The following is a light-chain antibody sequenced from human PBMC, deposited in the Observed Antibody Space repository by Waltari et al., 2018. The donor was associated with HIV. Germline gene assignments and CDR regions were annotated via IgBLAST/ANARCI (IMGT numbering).Light chain of an antibody. J-gene: IGKJ1*01. CDR3: QQDYNSPWT. CDR2: GAS. Sequence: EIVMTQSPATLSLSPGERATLSCRASQSISSTYLSWYQQKSGQAPRLLIYGASTRATGIPARFSGSGSGTDFTLTISSLQPEDFAVYYCQQDYNSPWTFGQGTKVEIK. CDR1: QSISSTY. V-gene: IGKV3D-7*01.